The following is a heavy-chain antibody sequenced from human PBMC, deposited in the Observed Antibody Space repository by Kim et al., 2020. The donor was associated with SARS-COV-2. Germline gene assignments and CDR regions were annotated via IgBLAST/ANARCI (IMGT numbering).Heavy chain of an antibody. CDR2: ISSNGGST. V-gene: IGHV3-64D*09. D-gene: IGHD6-19*01. J-gene: IGHJ6*02. Sequence: GGSLRLSCSASGFTFSSYAMHWVRQAPGKGLEYVSAISSNGGSTYYADSVKGRFTISRDNSKNTLYLQMSSLRAEDTAVYYCVKHAAAVAGTFYYYYGMDVWGQGTTVTVSS. CDR3: VKHAAAVAGTFYYYYGMDV. CDR1: GFTFSSYA.